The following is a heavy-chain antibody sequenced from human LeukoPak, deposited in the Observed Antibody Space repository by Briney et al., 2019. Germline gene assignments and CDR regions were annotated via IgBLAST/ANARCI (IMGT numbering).Heavy chain of an antibody. CDR3: ARESRFGEFEWFDP. CDR2: ISYDGINK. CDR1: GFTFSSYA. D-gene: IGHD3-10*01. Sequence: GGSLRLSCAASGFTFSSYAMHWVRQAPGKGLEWVAVISYDGINKYYADSVKGRFTTSRDNSKNTLYLQMNSLRAEDTAVYYCARESRFGEFEWFDPWGQGTLVTVSS. J-gene: IGHJ5*02. V-gene: IGHV3-30*04.